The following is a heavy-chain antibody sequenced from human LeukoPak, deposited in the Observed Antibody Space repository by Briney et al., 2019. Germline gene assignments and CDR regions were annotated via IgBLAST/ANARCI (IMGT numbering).Heavy chain of an antibody. CDR3: ARIVQWPKGFDH. CDR1: GFTFSSYS. D-gene: IGHD6-19*01. Sequence: PGGSLRLSCAASGFTFSSYSMNWVRQAPGKGLHYVSAISIGGNTFYADSVKGRFTISRDNSKNTLYLQMSSLRVEDTAAYYCARIVQWPKGFDHWGQGTLVTVSS. CDR2: ISIGGNT. J-gene: IGHJ4*02. V-gene: IGHV3-23*01.